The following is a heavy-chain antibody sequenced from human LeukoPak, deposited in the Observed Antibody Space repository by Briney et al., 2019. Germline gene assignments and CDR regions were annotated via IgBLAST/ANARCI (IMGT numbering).Heavy chain of an antibody. J-gene: IGHJ4*02. CDR3: ARVGWRVAAV. CDR1: GGSISSYY. CDR2: IYYSGST. D-gene: IGHD6-25*01. V-gene: IGHV4-59*01. Sequence: PSETLSLTCTVSGGSISSYYWSWIRQPPGKGPEWIGYIYYSGSTNYNPSLKSRVTISVDTSKNQFSLKLSSVTAADTAVYYCARVGWRVAAVWGQGTLVTVSS.